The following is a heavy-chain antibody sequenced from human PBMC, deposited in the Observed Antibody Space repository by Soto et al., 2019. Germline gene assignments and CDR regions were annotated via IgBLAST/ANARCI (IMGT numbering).Heavy chain of an antibody. D-gene: IGHD3-10*01. CDR3: SRGKWFGELFRDY. V-gene: IGHV3-53*02. Sequence: EVQLVETGGGLIQPGGSLRLSCAASGFTVSSNYMSWVRQAPGKGLEWVSVIYSGGSTYYADSVKGRFTISRDNSKNTLYLQMNSLIAEDTAVYYGSRGKWFGELFRDYGGQGTLVTVSS. CDR2: IYSGGST. J-gene: IGHJ4*02. CDR1: GFTVSSNY.